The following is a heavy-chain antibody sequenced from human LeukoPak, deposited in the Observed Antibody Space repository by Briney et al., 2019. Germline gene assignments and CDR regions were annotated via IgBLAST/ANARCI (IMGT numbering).Heavy chain of an antibody. V-gene: IGHV1-2*02. CDR2: INLNPGDT. D-gene: IGHD1-1*01. CDR3: ARDPRYKTLDD. Sequence: GASVKVSCKTSGGTFSGYYLSWVRQAPGQGLECMGWINLNPGDTNYPQKFQGRVTMTRDPSISTAYMELSSLRSNDTAVYDCARDPRYKTLDDWGQRTLVTVS. J-gene: IGHJ4*02. CDR1: GGTFSGYY.